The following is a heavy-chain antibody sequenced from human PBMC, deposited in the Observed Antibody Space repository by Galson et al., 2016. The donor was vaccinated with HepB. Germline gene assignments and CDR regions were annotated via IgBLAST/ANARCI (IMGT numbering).Heavy chain of an antibody. D-gene: IGHD4-17*01. CDR3: ARALAVNGAFDI. V-gene: IGHV4-4*02. CDR1: GDSMSSHDW. Sequence: TLSLTCGVSGDSMSSHDWWSWIRQPPGKGLEWIGEIHPSGSTNSNPSLKSRVTISVDRSRKQFYLRLYSVTAADTAVYYCARALAVNGAFDIWGQGTMVTVSS. CDR2: IHPSGST. J-gene: IGHJ3*02.